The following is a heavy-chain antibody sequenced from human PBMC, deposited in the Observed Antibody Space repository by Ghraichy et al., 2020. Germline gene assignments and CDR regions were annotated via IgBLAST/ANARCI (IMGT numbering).Heavy chain of an antibody. J-gene: IGHJ3*02. V-gene: IGHV3-7*01. CDR1: GFTFGRHW. CDR2: IKQDSSEK. CDR3: ARDGRANDYGDYAGAFDK. D-gene: IGHD4-17*01. Sequence: GGSLRLSCAASGFTFGRHWINWVRQAPGKGLEWVATIKQDSSEKYYVASVKGRFTIFRDNAKNSVFLQMNGLRAEDTAVYYCARDGRANDYGDYAGAFDKWGQGTMVTVS.